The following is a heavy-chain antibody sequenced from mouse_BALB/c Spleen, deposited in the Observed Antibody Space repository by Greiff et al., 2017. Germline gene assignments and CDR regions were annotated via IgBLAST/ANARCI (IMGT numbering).Heavy chain of an antibody. CDR3: TRRGAYYGNYGHYFDY. D-gene: IGHD2-10*01. J-gene: IGHJ2*01. CDR1: GYTFTDYE. CDR2: IDPETGGT. Sequence: QVQLQQSGAELVRPGASVTLSCKASGYTFTDYEMHWVKQTPVHGLEWIGAIDPETGGTAYNQKFKGKATLTADKSSSTAYMELRSLTSEDSAVYYCTRRGAYYGNYGHYFDYWGQGTTLTVSS. V-gene: IGHV1-15*01.